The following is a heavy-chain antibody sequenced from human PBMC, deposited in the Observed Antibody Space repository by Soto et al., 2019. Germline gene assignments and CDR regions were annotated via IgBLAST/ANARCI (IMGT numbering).Heavy chain of an antibody. V-gene: IGHV1-2*04. Sequence: GASVKVSCKASGYTFTGYYMHWVRQAPGQVLEWMRWINPTSGSTNYAQKCQGWVTMTRDTSISTAYMELSRLRSDDTAVYYCARGAAYDAGAFDIWGQGTMVTVSS. J-gene: IGHJ3*02. CDR2: INPTSGST. D-gene: IGHD5-12*01. CDR1: GYTFTGYY. CDR3: ARGAAYDAGAFDI.